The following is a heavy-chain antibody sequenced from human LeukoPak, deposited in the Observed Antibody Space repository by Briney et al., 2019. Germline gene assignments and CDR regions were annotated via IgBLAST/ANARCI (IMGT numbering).Heavy chain of an antibody. Sequence: HTGGSLRLSCAASGFTFSSYGMHWVRQAPGKGLEWVAFIRYDGSNKYYADSVKGRFTTSRDNSKNTLYLQMNSLRAEDTAVYYCAKEGLLWFGEPPPIDYWGQGTLVTVSS. CDR2: IRYDGSNK. D-gene: IGHD3-10*01. V-gene: IGHV3-30*02. CDR1: GFTFSSYG. J-gene: IGHJ4*02. CDR3: AKEGLLWFGEPPPIDY.